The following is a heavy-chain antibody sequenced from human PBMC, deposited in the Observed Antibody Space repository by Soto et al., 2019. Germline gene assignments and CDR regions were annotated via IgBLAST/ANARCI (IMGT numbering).Heavy chain of an antibody. CDR2: ISGSGGGI. Sequence: EVQLLESGGGLVQPGGSLRLSCAASGFTFGSYAMSWVRQAPGKGLDWVSAISGSGGGIYYADSVKGRFTVSRDNSKNTLYLQMNSMRAEDTAVYYCAKGPCKSGGSCYCTYDYWGQGALVTVSS. D-gene: IGHD2-15*01. J-gene: IGHJ4*02. CDR1: GFTFGSYA. V-gene: IGHV3-23*01. CDR3: AKGPCKSGGSCYCTYDY.